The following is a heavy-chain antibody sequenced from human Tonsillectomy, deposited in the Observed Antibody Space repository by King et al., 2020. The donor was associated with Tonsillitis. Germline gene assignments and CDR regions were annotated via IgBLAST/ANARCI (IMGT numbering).Heavy chain of an antibody. V-gene: IGHV1-69*01. CDR1: GGTFSNYA. J-gene: IGHJ6*02. CDR2: IIPICGTA. D-gene: IGHD4-17*01. CDR3: ARDLPAPTTVLPPYGMDV. Sequence: GQLVQSGGEVKKPGWSVKVSCKVSGGTFSNYAINWVRQAPGKGLDWVGGIIPICGTANYAQKFQGRVTITADESKSTAYMELSSLRSEDTAVYYCARDLPAPTTVLPPYGMDVWGQGTTVTVSS.